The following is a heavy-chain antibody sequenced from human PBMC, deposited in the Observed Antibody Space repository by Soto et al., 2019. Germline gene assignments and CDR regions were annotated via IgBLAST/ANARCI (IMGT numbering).Heavy chain of an antibody. CDR2: FRESGGTT. J-gene: IGHJ4*01. D-gene: IGHD2-2*01. V-gene: IGHV3-23*01. CDR3: AKDSHWAILSPTHHY. Sequence: PGGSLRLSCAASGVGFTFSTSAMSWVRQAPGKGLEWVSTFRESGGTTHYANSVKGRFTISRDTSKNMLYLQMNSLRAEDTAIYYCAKDSHWAILSPTHHYWGPGPLVTVSS. CDR1: GVGFTFSTSA.